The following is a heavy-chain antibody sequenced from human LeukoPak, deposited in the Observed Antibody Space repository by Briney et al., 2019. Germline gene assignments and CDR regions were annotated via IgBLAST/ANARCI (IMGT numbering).Heavy chain of an antibody. J-gene: IGHJ4*02. CDR1: GFTFSSYW. D-gene: IGHD2-15*01. V-gene: IGHV3-74*01. CDR3: ARKGYCSGGSCYSTYFDY. CDR2: INSDGSST. Sequence: PGGSLRLSCAASGFTFSSYWMHWVRQAPGKGLVWVSRINSDGSSTKYADSVKGRFTISRDNAKNTLYLQMNSLRAEDTAVYYCARKGYCSGGSCYSTYFDYWGQGTLVTVSS.